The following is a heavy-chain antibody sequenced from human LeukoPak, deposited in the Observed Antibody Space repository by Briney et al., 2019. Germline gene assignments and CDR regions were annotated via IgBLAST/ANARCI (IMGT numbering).Heavy chain of an antibody. CDR3: ARAPTYYYDSSGYYSYYGMDV. CDR1: GFTFSSYS. V-gene: IGHV3-48*04. Sequence: GSLRLSCAASGFTFSSYSMNWVRQAPGKGLEWVSYISSSSSTIYYADSVKGRFTISRDNAKNSLYLQMNSLRAEDTAVYYCARAPTYYYDSSGYYSYYGMDVWGQGTTVTVSS. D-gene: IGHD3-22*01. J-gene: IGHJ6*02. CDR2: ISSSSSTI.